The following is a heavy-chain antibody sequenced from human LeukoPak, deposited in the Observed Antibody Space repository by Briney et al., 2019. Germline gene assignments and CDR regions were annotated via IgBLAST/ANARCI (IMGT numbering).Heavy chain of an antibody. V-gene: IGHV3-30*04. J-gene: IGHJ4*02. D-gene: IGHD2-21*02. CDR2: ISYDGSNK. CDR1: GFTFSSYA. Sequence: AGRSLRLSCAASGFTFSSYAMHWVHQAPGKGLEWVAVISYDGSNKYYADSVKGRFTISRDNSKNTLSLQMNSLRAEDTAVYYCARTLVPVVVTAIMGYWGQGTLVTVSS. CDR3: ARTLVPVVVTAIMGY.